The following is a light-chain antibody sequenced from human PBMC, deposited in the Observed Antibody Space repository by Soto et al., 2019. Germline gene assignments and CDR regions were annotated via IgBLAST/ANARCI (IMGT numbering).Light chain of an antibody. CDR1: SSDVGGYDY. V-gene: IGLV2-14*01. CDR3: SSYTSSSTPVV. CDR2: EVS. J-gene: IGLJ2*01. Sequence: QSALTQPASVSGSPGQSITISCTGTSSDVGGYDYVSWYQQHPGNAPKLIIYEVSDRPSGVSNRFSASKSGNTASLTISGLQAEDEADYYCSSYTSSSTPVVFGGGTKVTVL.